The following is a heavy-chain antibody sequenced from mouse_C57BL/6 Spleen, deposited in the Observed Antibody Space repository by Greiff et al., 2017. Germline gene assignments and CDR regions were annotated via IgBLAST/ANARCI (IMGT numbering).Heavy chain of an antibody. CDR2: ILPGSGST. CDR3: ARPYGSSYEGYYYAMDY. CDR1: GYTFTGYW. J-gene: IGHJ4*01. D-gene: IGHD1-1*01. V-gene: IGHV1-9*01. Sequence: VKLSCKATGYTFTGYWIEWVKQRPGHGLEWIGEILPGSGSTNYNEKFKGKATFTADTSSNTAYMQLSSLTTEDSAIYYCARPYGSSYEGYYYAMDYWGQGTSVTVSS.